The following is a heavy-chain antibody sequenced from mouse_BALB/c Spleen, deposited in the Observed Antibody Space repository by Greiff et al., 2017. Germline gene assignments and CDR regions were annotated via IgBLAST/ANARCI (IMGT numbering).Heavy chain of an antibody. Sequence: VKLVESGPGLVQPSQSLSITCTVSGFSLTSYGVHWVRQSPGKGLEWLGVIWSGGSTDYNAAFISRLSISKDNSKSQVFFKMNSLQANDTAIYYCARNDDYDVPFAYWGQGTLVTVSA. D-gene: IGHD2-4*01. CDR2: IWSGGST. J-gene: IGHJ3*01. CDR3: ARNDDYDVPFAY. CDR1: GFSLTSYG. V-gene: IGHV2-2*02.